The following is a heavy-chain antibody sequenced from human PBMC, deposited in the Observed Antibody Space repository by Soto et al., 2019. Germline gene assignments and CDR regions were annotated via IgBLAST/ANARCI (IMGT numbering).Heavy chain of an antibody. CDR3: AKNYGNAFDI. J-gene: IGHJ3*02. D-gene: IGHD3-10*01. CDR2: IYYSGST. Sequence: SETLSLTCTVSGGSIRRYYWSWIRQPPGKGLEWIGYIYYSGSTNYNPSLKSRVTISVDTSKNQFSLKLSSVTAADTAVYYCAKNYGNAFDIWGQGTMVTVSS. V-gene: IGHV4-59*01. CDR1: GGSIRRYY.